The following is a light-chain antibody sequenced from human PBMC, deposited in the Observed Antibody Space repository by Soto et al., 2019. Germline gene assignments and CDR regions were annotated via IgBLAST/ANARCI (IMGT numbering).Light chain of an antibody. V-gene: IGLV2-14*03. Sequence: QSALTQPASVSGSPGQSITISCTGTSSDVGAYNYVSWYQQHPGKAPKLMIYDVTNRPSGVSNRFSGSKSGNTASLTISGLHAEDEADYYCNSYTRSNASVLFGGGTQLTVL. CDR3: NSYTRSNASVL. CDR1: SSDVGAYNY. CDR2: DVT. J-gene: IGLJ2*01.